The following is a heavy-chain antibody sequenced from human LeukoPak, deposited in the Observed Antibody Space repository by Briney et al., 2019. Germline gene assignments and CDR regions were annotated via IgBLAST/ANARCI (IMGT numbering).Heavy chain of an antibody. CDR2: IAWNSGNS. CDR1: GFTFDNYA. D-gene: IGHD3-10*01. V-gene: IGHV3-9*01. CDR3: AKDMNSYGSGSSYNPWGPFDS. J-gene: IGHJ4*02. Sequence: GRSLRLSCAASGFTFDNYAMHWVRQAPGKGLEWVSGIAWNSGNSGFADSVKGRFTVSRDNAENSLYLEMNSLTPEDTAFYFCAKDMNSYGSGSSYNPWGPFDSWGQGTLVTVSS.